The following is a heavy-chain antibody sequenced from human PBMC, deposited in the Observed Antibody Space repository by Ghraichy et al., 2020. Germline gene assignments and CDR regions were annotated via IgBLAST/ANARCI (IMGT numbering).Heavy chain of an antibody. CDR2: ISYDGANI. CDR1: GFTFSHYG. D-gene: IGHD3-9*01. J-gene: IGHJ4*02. CDR3: AKDFHSLVELPAPYFYS. V-gene: IGHV3-30*18. Sequence: GGSLRLSCAASGFTFSHYGMHWVRQAPGKGLEWVSFISYDGANISYPDSVKGRFTTSRDNSKHTLYLQMGSLRTEDTAVYYCAKDFHSLVELPAPYFYSWGRGTLVTVSS.